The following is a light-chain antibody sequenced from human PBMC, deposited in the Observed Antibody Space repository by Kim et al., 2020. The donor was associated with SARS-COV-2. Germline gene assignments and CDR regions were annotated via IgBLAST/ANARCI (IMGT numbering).Light chain of an antibody. CDR3: QQYDSYPRT. V-gene: IGKV1D-16*01. Sequence: DIQMTPSPSALSASVGERVTITCRASQGISSWLAWYQQKPEKAPKCLIYAASSLQSGVPSRFSGSGSGTDFTLTISNLQPEDFATYYCQQYDSYPRTFGQGTRVDIK. J-gene: IGKJ1*01. CDR2: AAS. CDR1: QGISSW.